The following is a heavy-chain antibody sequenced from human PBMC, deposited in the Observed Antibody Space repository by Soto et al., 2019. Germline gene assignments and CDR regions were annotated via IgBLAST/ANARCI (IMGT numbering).Heavy chain of an antibody. CDR2: IKSKPDGGTT. CDR3: TTDLPGTDEDY. D-gene: IGHD1-7*01. CDR1: GSTFSNAW. J-gene: IGHJ4*02. Sequence: GGSLRLSCAASGSTFSNAWMYWVRQAPGKGLEWVGRIKSKPDGGTTDYAAPVKGRFIISRDDSKNTLYLQMNSLKTEDTAVYFCTTDLPGTDEDYSGQGTLVTVSS. V-gene: IGHV3-15*07.